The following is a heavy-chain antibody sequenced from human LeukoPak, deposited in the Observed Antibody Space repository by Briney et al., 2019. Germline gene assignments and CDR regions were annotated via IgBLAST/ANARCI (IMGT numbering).Heavy chain of an antibody. CDR3: ARDPALAVPGPELDY. Sequence: GGSLRLSCVSSGFSFSNYAMSWVRQAPGKGLEWVANINEDGSAKYYVDSVKGRFTISRDNAKNSLYLQMNSQRAEDTATYYCARDPALAVPGPELDYWGQGTLVTVSS. CDR2: INEDGSAK. V-gene: IGHV3-7*01. J-gene: IGHJ4*02. D-gene: IGHD6-19*01. CDR1: GFSFSNYA.